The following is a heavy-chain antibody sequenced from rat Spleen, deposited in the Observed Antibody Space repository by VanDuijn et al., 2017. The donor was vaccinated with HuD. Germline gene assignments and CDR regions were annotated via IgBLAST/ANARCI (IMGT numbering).Heavy chain of an antibody. V-gene: IGHV5-58*01. CDR2: INTDGGIN. D-gene: IGHD1-11*01. Sequence: EVQLVETGGDLVQPGRSLKLSCVASGFTFSGYWMYWIRQAPGKGLEWLSTINTDGGINYYRDSVKGRFTISRDNAENTVYLQMNSLRSEDTATYYCVKDREGGYAFDYWGQGVMVTVSS. J-gene: IGHJ2*01. CDR1: GFTFSGYW. CDR3: VKDREGGYAFDY.